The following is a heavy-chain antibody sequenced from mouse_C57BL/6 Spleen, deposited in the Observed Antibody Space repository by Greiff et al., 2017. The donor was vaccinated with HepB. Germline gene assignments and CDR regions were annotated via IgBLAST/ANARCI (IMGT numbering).Heavy chain of an antibody. D-gene: IGHD1-1*01. Sequence: QVQLKESGPELVKPGASVKISCKASGYAFSSSWMNWVKQRPGKGLEWIGRIYPGDGDTNYNGKFKGKATLTADKSSSTAYMQLSSLTSEDSAVYFCARSHYGSFYYFDYWGQGTTLTVSS. CDR2: IYPGDGDT. CDR3: ARSHYGSFYYFDY. CDR1: GYAFSSSW. V-gene: IGHV1-82*01. J-gene: IGHJ2*01.